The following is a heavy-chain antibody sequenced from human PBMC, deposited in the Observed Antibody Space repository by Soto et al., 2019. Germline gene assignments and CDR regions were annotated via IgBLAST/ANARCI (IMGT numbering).Heavy chain of an antibody. CDR3: ATYDSSDYYSGSPIGWFDP. J-gene: IGHJ5*02. Sequence: SETLSLTCTVSDGSISSYYWSWIRQHPGKGLEWIGYIYYSGSTYYNPSPKSRVTISVDTSKNQFSLKLSSVTAADTAVYYCATYDSSDYYSGSPIGWFDPWGQGTLVTVSS. D-gene: IGHD3-22*01. CDR1: DGSISSYY. CDR2: IYYSGST. V-gene: IGHV4-59*06.